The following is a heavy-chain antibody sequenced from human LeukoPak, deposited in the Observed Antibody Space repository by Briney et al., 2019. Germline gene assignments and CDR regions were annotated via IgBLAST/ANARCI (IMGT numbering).Heavy chain of an antibody. J-gene: IGHJ4*02. CDR1: GFTFSSHS. CDR2: ISSSSSYI. D-gene: IGHD4-17*01. V-gene: IGHV3-21*01. CDR3: ARDDGVSTVTPSDY. Sequence: AGSLRLSCAASGFTFSSHSMNWVRQAPRKGLDWVSSISSSSSYIYYGDSVKGRFTISRDNAKNSLYLQMSSLRAEDTAVYYCARDDGVSTVTPSDYWGQGTLVTVSS.